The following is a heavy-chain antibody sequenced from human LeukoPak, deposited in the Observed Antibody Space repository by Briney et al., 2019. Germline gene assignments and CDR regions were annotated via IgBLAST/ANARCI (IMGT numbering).Heavy chain of an antibody. Sequence: SETLSLTCAVYGGSFSGYYWSWIRQPPGKGLEWIGEINHSGSTNYNPSLKSRVTISVDTSKNQFSLKLSSVTAADTAVYYCARGPGSCCSCSSCPFDTWGQGTLVTVSS. CDR1: GGSFSGYY. D-gene: IGHD2-15*01. J-gene: IGHJ4*02. CDR2: INHSGST. CDR3: ARGPGSCCSCSSCPFDT. V-gene: IGHV4-34*01.